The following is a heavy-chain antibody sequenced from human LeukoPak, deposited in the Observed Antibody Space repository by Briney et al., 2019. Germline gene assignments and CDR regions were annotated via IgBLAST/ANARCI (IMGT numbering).Heavy chain of an antibody. V-gene: IGHV4-59*01. Sequence: SETLSLTCTVSGGSISSYYWSWIRQPPGKGLEWIGYIYYSGSTNYNPSLKSRVTISVDTSKNQFSLKLSSVTAADTAVYYSARAAPAFIVGATTDAFDIWGQGTMVTVPS. CDR2: IYYSGST. CDR1: GGSISSYY. CDR3: ARAAPAFIVGATTDAFDI. J-gene: IGHJ3*02. D-gene: IGHD1-26*01.